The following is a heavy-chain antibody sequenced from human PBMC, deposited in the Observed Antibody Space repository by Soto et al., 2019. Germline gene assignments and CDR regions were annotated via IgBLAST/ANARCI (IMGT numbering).Heavy chain of an antibody. Sequence: TSESLSLTCTVSGSSINSSGYYWGWIRQPPGKGLEWIGSMFYGVSTYYNPSLKSRVTVSVDTSKNQFSLNLRSVTAADTAVYYCARLPSRHLVDYWGQGTLVTVSS. J-gene: IGHJ4*02. CDR3: ARLPSRHLVDY. D-gene: IGHD3-3*02. V-gene: IGHV4-39*01. CDR2: MFYGVST. CDR1: GSSINSSGYY.